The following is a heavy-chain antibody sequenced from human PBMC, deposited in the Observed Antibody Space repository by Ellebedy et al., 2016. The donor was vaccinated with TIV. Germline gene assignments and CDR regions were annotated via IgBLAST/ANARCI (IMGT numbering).Heavy chain of an antibody. D-gene: IGHD4-23*01. J-gene: IGHJ2*01. CDR3: ARDFGPYGGKTWYFDL. Sequence: SETLSLTCTVSGGSVSSGSYYWSWIRQPPGKGLEWIGYIYYSGSTNYNPSLKSRVTISVDTSKNQFSLKLSSVTAADTAVYYCARDFGPYGGKTWYFDLWGRGTLVTVSS. CDR1: GGSVSSGSYY. V-gene: IGHV4-61*01. CDR2: IYYSGST.